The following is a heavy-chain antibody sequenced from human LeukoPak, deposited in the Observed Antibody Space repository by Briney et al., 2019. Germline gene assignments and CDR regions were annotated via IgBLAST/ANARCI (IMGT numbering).Heavy chain of an antibody. J-gene: IGHJ4*02. D-gene: IGHD3-22*01. CDR3: ASSPSDQDYYDSSGYSSDYFDY. CDR1: GFTFSSYA. CDR2: ISGSGGST. V-gene: IGHV3-23*01. Sequence: GSLRLSCAASGFTFSSYAMSWVRQAPGKGLEWVSAISGSGGSTYYADSVKGRFTISRDNSKNTLYLQMNSLRAEDTAVYYCASSPSDQDYYDSSGYSSDYFDYWGQGTLVTVSS.